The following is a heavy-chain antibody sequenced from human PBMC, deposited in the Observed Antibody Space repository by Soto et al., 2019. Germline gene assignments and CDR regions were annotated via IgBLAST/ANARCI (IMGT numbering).Heavy chain of an antibody. V-gene: IGHV4-59*01. D-gene: IGHD5-18*01. CDR2: IYDSGST. J-gene: IGHJ5*02. CDR1: GGSINNYY. Sequence: PSETLSLTCTVSGGSINNYYWSWIRQPPGKGLEWIGYIYDSGSTNYNPSLKSRVTMSVDTSKNQFSLNLSSVTAADTAVYYCAREHGFSYGLNYFDPWDQGTLVTVSS. CDR3: AREHGFSYGLNYFDP.